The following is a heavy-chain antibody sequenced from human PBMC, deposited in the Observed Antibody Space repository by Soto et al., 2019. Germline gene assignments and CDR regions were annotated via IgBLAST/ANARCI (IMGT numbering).Heavy chain of an antibody. D-gene: IGHD6-19*01. CDR2: ISAYNGNT. CDR1: GYSFTSYG. J-gene: IGHJ1*01. CDR3: ARDLGDSSGWYGEYFQH. V-gene: IGHV1-18*01. Sequence: GESLKISCKGSGYSFTSYGISWVRQAPGQGLEWMGWISAYNGNTNYAQKLQGRVTMTTDTSTSTAYMELRSLGSDDTAVYYCARDLGDSSGWYGEYFQHWGQGTLVTVSS.